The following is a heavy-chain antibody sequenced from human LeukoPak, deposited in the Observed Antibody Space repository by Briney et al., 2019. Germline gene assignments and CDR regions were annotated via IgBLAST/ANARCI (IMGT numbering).Heavy chain of an antibody. CDR2: IYSGGST. J-gene: IGHJ4*02. CDR3: TRRFDY. V-gene: IGHV3-66*04. CDR1: GFTVSSNY. Sequence: GGSLRLSCAASGFTVSSNYMSWVRQAPGKGLEWVSVIYSGGSTYYADSVKGRFTISRDNSKNTLYLQMNSLRTENTAVYYCTRRFDYWGQGTLVTVSS.